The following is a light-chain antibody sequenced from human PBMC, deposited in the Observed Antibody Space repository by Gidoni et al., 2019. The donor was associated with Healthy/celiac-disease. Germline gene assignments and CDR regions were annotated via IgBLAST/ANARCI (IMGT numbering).Light chain of an antibody. CDR3: QQRSNWPRT. Sequence: EIVLTQSPATLSLSPGERATLTCRASQSVSSYLAWYQQPPGQAPRLLIYDASNRATGIPPRCSGSGSGTDVTLTISSLEPVDAAVYYCQQRSNWPRTFGQXTKLEIK. CDR1: QSVSSY. CDR2: DAS. J-gene: IGKJ2*01. V-gene: IGKV3-11*01.